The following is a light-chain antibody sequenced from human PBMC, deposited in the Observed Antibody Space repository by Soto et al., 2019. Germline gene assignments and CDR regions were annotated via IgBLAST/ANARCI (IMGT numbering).Light chain of an antibody. V-gene: IGKV3-15*01. CDR1: QSVSSN. CDR2: GAS. CDR3: QQYNLWPLT. J-gene: IGKJ1*01. Sequence: ELLMTQSPATLSVSPGERATLSCRASQSVSSNLAWYQQKPGQAPRLLIYGASTRATGIPARFGGSGSGTEFTLTISSLQSEDFAVYTCQQYNLWPLTFGQGTKVEIK.